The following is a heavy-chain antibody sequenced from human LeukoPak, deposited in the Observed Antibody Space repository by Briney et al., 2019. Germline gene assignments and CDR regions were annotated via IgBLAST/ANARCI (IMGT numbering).Heavy chain of an antibody. J-gene: IGHJ4*02. V-gene: IGHV1-69*06. CDR2: IIPIFHTP. Sequence: ASVKVSCKASGDTFSSYAITWVRQAPGQRLEWMGGIIPIFHTPNYAQKFQGRVTITADKSTTTAYMELSGLRSEDTAVYYCARVDPTYGVREVYWGQGTLVTVSS. CDR1: GDTFSSYA. D-gene: IGHD4-17*01. CDR3: ARVDPTYGVREVY.